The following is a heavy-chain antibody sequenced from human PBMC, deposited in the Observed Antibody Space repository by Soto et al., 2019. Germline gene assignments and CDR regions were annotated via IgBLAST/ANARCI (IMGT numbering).Heavy chain of an antibody. D-gene: IGHD6-13*01. CDR3: ARAAAAAY. V-gene: IGHV3-7*04. Sequence: EVQLVESGGDLVQPGGSLRLSCAASGFTFSNFWMTWVRQAPGKGLEWVANIKQDGSETFYVDSVKGRFTISRDNAKNSLYLQMNSLRAEDTAVYYCARAAAAAYWGQGTLVTVSS. CDR1: GFTFSNFW. CDR2: IKQDGSET. J-gene: IGHJ4*02.